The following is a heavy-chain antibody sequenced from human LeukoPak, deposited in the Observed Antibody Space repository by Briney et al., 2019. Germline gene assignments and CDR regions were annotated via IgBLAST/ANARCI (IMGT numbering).Heavy chain of an antibody. D-gene: IGHD6-19*01. CDR3: ARVIGSGWPYYYYYMDV. J-gene: IGHJ6*03. CDR1: GYTFTSYG. CDR2: ISAYNGNT. Sequence: GASVKVSCKASGYTFTSYGISWVRQAPGQGLEWMGWISAYNGNTNYAQKLQGRVTMTTDTSTSTAYMELRSLRSDDTAVYYCARVIGSGWPYYYYYMDVWGKGTTVTISS. V-gene: IGHV1-18*01.